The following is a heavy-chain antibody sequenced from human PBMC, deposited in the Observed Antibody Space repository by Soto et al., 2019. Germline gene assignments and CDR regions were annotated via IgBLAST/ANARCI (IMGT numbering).Heavy chain of an antibody. Sequence: QITLKESGPPLVKPTQTLTLTCTFSGFSLSTSGVGVGWIRQPPGKALEWLALIYWDDDKRYSPSLKSRLTIXKXTSKNQVVLTMTNMDPVDPATYYCAHSIAAGAYFDLWGRGTLVTVSS. CDR2: IYWDDDK. D-gene: IGHD6-13*01. CDR3: AHSIAAGAYFDL. CDR1: GFSLSTSGVG. V-gene: IGHV2-5*02. J-gene: IGHJ2*01.